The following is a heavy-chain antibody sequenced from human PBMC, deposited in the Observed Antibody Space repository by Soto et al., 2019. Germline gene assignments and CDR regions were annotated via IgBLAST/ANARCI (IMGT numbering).Heavy chain of an antibody. CDR3: AREGDGDYVNFDY. Sequence: GGSPRLSSAASGFTFSSYGMHWVRQAPGKGKEWVAVIWYDGSNKYYADSVKGRFTISRDNSKNTLYLQMTSLRAEDTAVYYRAREGDGDYVNFDYWGQGP. CDR1: GFTFSSYG. V-gene: IGHV3-33*01. J-gene: IGHJ4*02. CDR2: IWYDGSNK. D-gene: IGHD4-17*01.